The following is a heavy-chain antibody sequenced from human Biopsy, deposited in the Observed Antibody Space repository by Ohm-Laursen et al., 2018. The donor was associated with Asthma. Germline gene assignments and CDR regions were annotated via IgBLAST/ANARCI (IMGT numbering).Heavy chain of an antibody. CDR3: ARVDGVVEPATRMGGMDV. D-gene: IGHD2-15*01. CDR2: IYSGGTS. V-gene: IGHV3-66*02. Sequence: GSLRLSCAASGFAVSRDHMFWVRQAPGKGLEWVSVIYSGGTSHTADSVRGRFTISRDYSKNTLYLQMHSLSAEDSAVYYCARVDGVVEPATRMGGMDVWGQGTTVTVSS. CDR1: GFAVSRDH. J-gene: IGHJ6*02.